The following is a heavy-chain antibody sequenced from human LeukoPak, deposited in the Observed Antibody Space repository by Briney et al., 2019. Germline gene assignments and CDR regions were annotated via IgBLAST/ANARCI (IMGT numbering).Heavy chain of an antibody. V-gene: IGHV4-59*08. D-gene: IGHD2-21*02. J-gene: IGHJ5*02. CDR2: FYYSGST. Sequence: SETLCLTCTVSLYPVSSYHWSWIRQPPGKGLEWIAYFYYSGSTKYNPSRKSRVTKSLDRSKNQFSLKLRSVTAADKAVYYCARLQVHCGGDCYTRWFDPWGQGTLVTVSS. CDR3: ARLQVHCGGDCYTRWFDP. CDR1: LYPVSSYH.